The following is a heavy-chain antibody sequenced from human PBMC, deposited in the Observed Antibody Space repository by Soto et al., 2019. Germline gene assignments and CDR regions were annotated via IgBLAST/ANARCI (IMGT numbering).Heavy chain of an antibody. CDR3: ARVGNWTYARTPSYGMHV. V-gene: IGHV3-7*03. D-gene: IGHD1-7*01. CDR2: IKQDGSEK. J-gene: IGHJ6*02. CDR1: VFTFSSYW. Sequence: EGSLRLSCAASVFTFSSYWMSWVRHSPGKWLEWVANIKQDGSEKYYVDSVKGRFTISRDNAKNSLYLQMNSLRAEDTAVYYCARVGNWTYARTPSYGMHVWGQATTGTLSS.